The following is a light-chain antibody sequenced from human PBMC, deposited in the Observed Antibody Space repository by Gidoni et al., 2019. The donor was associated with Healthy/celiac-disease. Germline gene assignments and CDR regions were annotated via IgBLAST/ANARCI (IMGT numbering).Light chain of an antibody. CDR1: QSVTSSY. CDR2: GAS. Sequence: EIVLTQSPGTLSLSPGERATLSCRASQSVTSSYLAWYQQKPGQAPRLLIYGASNRATGLPDRFSGSGSGTDFTLTISRLEPEDFAVYYCQQYGSSPGTFGGGTKVEIK. J-gene: IGKJ4*01. V-gene: IGKV3-20*01. CDR3: QQYGSSPGT.